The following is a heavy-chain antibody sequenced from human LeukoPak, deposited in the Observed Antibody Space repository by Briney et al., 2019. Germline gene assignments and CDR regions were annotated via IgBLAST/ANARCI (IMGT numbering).Heavy chain of an antibody. D-gene: IGHD3-10*01. CDR3: ARGSGSYYNDVGSGRNGQYYFDY. V-gene: IGHV4-61*02. CDR2: IHTSGST. Sequence: PSQTLSLTCTVSGGSISSGSYYWSWIRQPAGKGLEWIGRIHTSGSTNYNPSLKSQVTISVDTSKNQFSLKLSSVTAADTAVYYCARGSGSYYNDVGSGRNGQYYFDYWGQGTLVTVSS. CDR1: GGSISSGSYY. J-gene: IGHJ4*02.